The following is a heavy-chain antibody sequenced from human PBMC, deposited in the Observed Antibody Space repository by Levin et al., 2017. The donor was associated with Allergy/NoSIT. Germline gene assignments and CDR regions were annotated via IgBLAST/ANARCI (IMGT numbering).Heavy chain of an antibody. J-gene: IGHJ3*02. CDR2: ISGGIGTT. Sequence: GESLKISCAASGFTFSSYAMSWVRQAPGKGLEWVSAISGGIGTTYYADSVKGRFTISRDNSKNTLYLQVNSLRAEDTAVYYCARGVVPTAILRALDIWGQGTMVTVSS. V-gene: IGHV3-23*01. D-gene: IGHD2-2*01. CDR3: ARGVVPTAILRALDI. CDR1: GFTFSSYA.